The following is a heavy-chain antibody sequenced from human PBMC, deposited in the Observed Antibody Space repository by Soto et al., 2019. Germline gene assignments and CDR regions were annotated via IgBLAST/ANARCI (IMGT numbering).Heavy chain of an antibody. CDR2: IYYDGST. CDR1: GVSINSNNYY. V-gene: IGHV4-39*02. CDR3: EKVVVAATRHTDFDS. J-gene: IGHJ4*02. Sequence: ETRSLSCAVSGVSINSNNYYWAWIRQPPGKGLAWIASIYYDGSTYYNPSLQSRVSISVDTSKNHFSLKLSSATAADTAVYYCEKVVVAATRHTDFDSWGQGTPVTVSS. D-gene: IGHD2-15*01.